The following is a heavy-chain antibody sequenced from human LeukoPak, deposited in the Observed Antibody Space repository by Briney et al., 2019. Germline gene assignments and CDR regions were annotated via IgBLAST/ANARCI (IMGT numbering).Heavy chain of an antibody. J-gene: IGHJ4*02. CDR2: IYSDGRT. D-gene: IGHD3-22*01. Sequence: PGGSLRLSCAASGFTVSNKYMTWVRQAPGKGLEWVSLIYSDGRTYYADSVKGRCTISRDNSKNTLYLQMNSLRAEDTAVYYCAKSGGSGGYWFVGGPFDYWGQGTLVTVSS. CDR3: AKSGGSGGYWFVGGPFDY. CDR1: GFTVSNKY. V-gene: IGHV3-53*05.